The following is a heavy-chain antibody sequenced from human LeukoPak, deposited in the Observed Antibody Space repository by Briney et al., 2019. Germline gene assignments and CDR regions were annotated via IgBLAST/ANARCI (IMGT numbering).Heavy chain of an antibody. D-gene: IGHD6-13*01. Sequence: PGGSLRLSCAASGFTFSTYWMHWVRQTPGRGLVWVSRINSDGSSTNYADSVEGRFTISRDNAKNTLYLQMNSLRAEDTAVYFCVKDLSTSWYYFDYWGQGTLVTVSS. CDR2: INSDGSST. CDR3: VKDLSTSWYYFDY. J-gene: IGHJ4*02. CDR1: GFTFSTYW. V-gene: IGHV3-74*01.